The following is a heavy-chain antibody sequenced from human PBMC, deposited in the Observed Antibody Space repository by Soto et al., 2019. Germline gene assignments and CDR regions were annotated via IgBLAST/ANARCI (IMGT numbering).Heavy chain of an antibody. CDR3: AREGREGYYYYGMDV. V-gene: IGHV1-69*13. Sequence: GASVKVSCKASGGTFSSYAISWVRQAPGQGLEWMGGIIPIFGTANYAQKFQGRVTITADESTSTAYMELSSLRSEDTAVYYCAREGREGYYYYGMDVWGQGTTVTVSS. CDR1: GGTFSSYA. CDR2: IIPIFGTA. J-gene: IGHJ6*02.